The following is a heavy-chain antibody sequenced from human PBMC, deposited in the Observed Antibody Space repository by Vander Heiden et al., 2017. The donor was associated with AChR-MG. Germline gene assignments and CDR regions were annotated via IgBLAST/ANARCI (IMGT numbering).Heavy chain of an antibody. CDR1: GFTFSNYA. D-gene: IGHD1-1*01. CDR3: AKQHGDAYNLYIDY. J-gene: IGHJ4*02. V-gene: IGHV3-23*01. Sequence: EVQLLESGGGLVQPGGSLRLSCAASGFTFSNYAMSWVRQAPGKGLEWVSVISGGGSNTHYADSVKGRFTISRDNSKNTLYLQMNSLRAEDTAVYYCAKQHGDAYNLYIDYWGQGTLVTVSS. CDR2: ISGGGSNT.